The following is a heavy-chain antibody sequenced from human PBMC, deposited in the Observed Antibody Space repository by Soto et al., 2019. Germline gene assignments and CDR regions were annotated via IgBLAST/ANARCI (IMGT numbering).Heavy chain of an antibody. CDR2: IYYSGST. V-gene: IGHV4-39*01. D-gene: IGHD2-2*01. CDR1: GGSISSSSYY. CDR3: ARLVPAAIVGGNYYYYYMDV. Sequence: PSETLSLTCTVSGGSISSSSYYWGWIRQPPGKGLEWIGSIYYSGSTYYNPSLKSRVTISVDTSKNQFSLKLSSVTAADTAVYYCARLVPAAIVGGNYYYYYMDVWGKGTTVTVSS. J-gene: IGHJ6*03.